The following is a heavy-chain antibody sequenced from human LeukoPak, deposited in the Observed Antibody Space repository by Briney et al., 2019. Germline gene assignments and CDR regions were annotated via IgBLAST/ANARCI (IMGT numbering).Heavy chain of an antibody. Sequence: GGSLRLSCAASGFTFSSYAMSWVRQAPGKGLEWVSAISGSGGSTYYADSVKGRFTISRDNSKNTLYLQMNSLRAEDTAVYYCAKDVLRFLEWLSGGRYGMDVWGQGTTVTVSS. CDR1: GFTFSSYA. J-gene: IGHJ6*02. D-gene: IGHD3-3*01. V-gene: IGHV3-23*01. CDR2: ISGSGGST. CDR3: AKDVLRFLEWLSGGRYGMDV.